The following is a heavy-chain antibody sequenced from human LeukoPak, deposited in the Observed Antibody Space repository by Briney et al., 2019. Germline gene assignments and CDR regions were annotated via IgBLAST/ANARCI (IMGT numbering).Heavy chain of an antibody. Sequence: SETLSLTCTVSGGPISTYYWSWIRQPPGKGLEWIGYIYYSGSTNYNPSLKSRVTISVDMSKNQFSLKLSSVTAADTAVYYCARGYSSSWYYFDYWGQGTLVTVSS. J-gene: IGHJ4*02. V-gene: IGHV4-59*08. D-gene: IGHD6-13*01. CDR2: IYYSGST. CDR3: ARGYSSSWYYFDY. CDR1: GGPISTYY.